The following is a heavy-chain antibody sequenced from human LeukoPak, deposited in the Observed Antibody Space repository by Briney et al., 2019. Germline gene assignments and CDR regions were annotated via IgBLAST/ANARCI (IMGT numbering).Heavy chain of an antibody. Sequence: ASVKVSCKASGYTFTSYGISWVRQAPGQGLEWMGWISAYNGNTNYAQKLQGRVTMTTDTSTSTAYMELRSLRSDDTAVYYCARDSPYDYVWGSYRYPRFDYWGQGTLVTVSS. D-gene: IGHD3-16*02. CDR1: GYTFTSYG. V-gene: IGHV1-18*01. CDR3: ARDSPYDYVWGSYRYPRFDY. CDR2: ISAYNGNT. J-gene: IGHJ4*02.